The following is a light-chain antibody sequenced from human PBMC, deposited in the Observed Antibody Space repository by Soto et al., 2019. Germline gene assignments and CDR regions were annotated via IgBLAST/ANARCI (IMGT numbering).Light chain of an antibody. Sequence: IVLPQSPCTLSLSPGERATLSCRASQSVSSSYLAWYQQKPGQAPRLLIYGASSRATGIPDRFSGSGSGTDFTLTISRLEPEDFAVYYCQQYGSVLTFGGGTKVDIK. CDR1: QSVSSSY. J-gene: IGKJ4*01. CDR2: GAS. CDR3: QQYGSVLT. V-gene: IGKV3-20*01.